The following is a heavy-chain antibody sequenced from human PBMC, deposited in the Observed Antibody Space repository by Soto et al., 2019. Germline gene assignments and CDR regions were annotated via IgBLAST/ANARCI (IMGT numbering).Heavy chain of an antibody. V-gene: IGHV1-46*01. CDR1: GYTFTSFY. CDR3: ARGPTSGDF. D-gene: IGHD2-21*01. CDR2: INPNGGST. Sequence: QVQLVQSGAEVKNPGASVKLSCKASGYTFTSFYIHWVRQAPGQGLEWMAIINPNGGSTNYAPNLQGRVTLTRDTSTNTVYIELSSLGTEDTAIYYCARGPTSGDFWGQGKLVTVSS. J-gene: IGHJ4*02.